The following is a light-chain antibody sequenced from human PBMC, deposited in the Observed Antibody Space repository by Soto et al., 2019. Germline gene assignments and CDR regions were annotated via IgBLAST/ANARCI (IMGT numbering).Light chain of an antibody. J-gene: IGKJ1*01. Sequence: EIVLTQSPGTLSLSPVERASLSCRASQTVTRSYLAWYQQKPGQAPRLLIYGASTRATGIPARFSGSGSGTDFTLTISRLEPEDFAVYYCQQYGSSPPVTCGQGTKV. CDR1: QTVTRSY. CDR3: QQYGSSPPVT. V-gene: IGKV3-20*01. CDR2: GAS.